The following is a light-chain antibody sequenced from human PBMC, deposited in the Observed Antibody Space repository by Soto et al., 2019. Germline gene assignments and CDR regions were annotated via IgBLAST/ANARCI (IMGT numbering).Light chain of an antibody. CDR2: WAS. Sequence: DFVMTQSPDSLAVSLGERATINCKSSQSVFYCPTNQNYLAWYQQKPGQPPKLLIYWASTRESGVPDRFSGSGSGTDFTLTISSLQAEDVAFYYCQQYYSTPMYTFGQGTKLEIK. CDR3: QQYYSTPMYT. CDR1: QSVFYCPTNQNY. J-gene: IGKJ2*01. V-gene: IGKV4-1*01.